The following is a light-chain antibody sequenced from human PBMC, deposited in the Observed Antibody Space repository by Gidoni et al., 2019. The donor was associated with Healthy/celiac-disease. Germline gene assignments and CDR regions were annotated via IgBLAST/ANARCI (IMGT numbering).Light chain of an antibody. CDR2: GAS. V-gene: IGKV1-39*01. CDR1: QSISSY. CDR3: QQSYSTPLT. Sequence: DIQMTQSPSSLSASVGDRVTITCRASQSISSYLNWYQQKPGKAPNIMIYGASSLHGGAPSRFSGSGSGTDFTLTISSLQPEDFATYYCQQSYSTPLTFGGGTKVEIK. J-gene: IGKJ4*01.